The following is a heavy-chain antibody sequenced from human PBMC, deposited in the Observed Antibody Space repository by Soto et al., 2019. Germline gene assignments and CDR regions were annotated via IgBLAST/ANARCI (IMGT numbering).Heavy chain of an antibody. J-gene: IGHJ3*02. D-gene: IGHD6-6*01. CDR1: GYTFTGYY. CDR2: INPNSGGT. Sequence: QVQLVQSGAEVKKPGASVKVSCKASGYTFTGYYMHWVRQAPGQGLEWMGWINPNSGGTNYAQKFQGWVTMTRDTSISTAYMELSRLSSDDTAVYYCARECSAISSSHTDAFDIWGQGTMVTVSS. V-gene: IGHV1-2*04. CDR3: ARECSAISSSHTDAFDI.